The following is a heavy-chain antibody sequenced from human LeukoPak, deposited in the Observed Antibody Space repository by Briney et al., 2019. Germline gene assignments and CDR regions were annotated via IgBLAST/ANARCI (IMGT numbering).Heavy chain of an antibody. Sequence: SETLSLTCTVSGGSISSYYWSWIRQPPGKGLEWIAHIYYSGSTNYNPSLKSRVTISVDTSKNQFSLKLSSVTAADTAVYYCARIGLEDYYFDYWGQGTLVTVSS. CDR1: GGSISSYY. J-gene: IGHJ4*02. CDR3: ARIGLEDYYFDY. V-gene: IGHV4-59*01. CDR2: IYYSGST.